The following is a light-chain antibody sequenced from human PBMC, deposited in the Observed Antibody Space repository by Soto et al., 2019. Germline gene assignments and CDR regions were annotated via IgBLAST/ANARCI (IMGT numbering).Light chain of an antibody. Sequence: EIVLTQSPGTLSLSPGERATLSCRASQSVSSSYLAWYQHKPGRAPRLLIYGASTRATDIPDRFSAYGSGADFTLTISRLEPEDFAVYYCQQYSTVPHTFGQGSNLEIK. J-gene: IGKJ2*01. CDR1: QSVSSSY. V-gene: IGKV3-20*01. CDR3: QQYSTVPHT. CDR2: GAS.